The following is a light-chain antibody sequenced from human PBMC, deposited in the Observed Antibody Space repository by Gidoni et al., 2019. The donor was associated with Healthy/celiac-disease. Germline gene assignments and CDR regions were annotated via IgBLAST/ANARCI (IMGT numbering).Light chain of an antibody. CDR2: CAS. CDR1: QSVSSSY. V-gene: IGKV3-20*01. Sequence: EIVLTQTPGTLSLSPGERATLSCRASQSVSSSYFAWYQQKPGQAPRLLIYCASSRATGIPDRFIGSGSGTDFTLTISRLEPEDFAVYYCQQYGSSTWTFGQGTKVEIK. CDR3: QQYGSSTWT. J-gene: IGKJ1*01.